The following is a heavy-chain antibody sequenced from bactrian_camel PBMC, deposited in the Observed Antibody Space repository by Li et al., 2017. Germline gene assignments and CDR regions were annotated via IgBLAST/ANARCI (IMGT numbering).Heavy chain of an antibody. CDR3: ASMNDGVWVSAIQALSRPAEFGY. D-gene: IGHD3*01. CDR2: ISPASGETT. Sequence: HVQLVESGGGSVQAGMTLNLSCAAPDLIHTYAQYCMGWFRQAPGEEREGVAAISPASGETTYYTDSVKGRFTISLDTAKTTLYLQMINLKPEDTAMYYCASMNDGVWVSAIQALSRPAEFGYWGQGTQVTVS. V-gene: IGHV3S1*01. J-gene: IGHJ6*01. CDR1: DLIHTYAQYC.